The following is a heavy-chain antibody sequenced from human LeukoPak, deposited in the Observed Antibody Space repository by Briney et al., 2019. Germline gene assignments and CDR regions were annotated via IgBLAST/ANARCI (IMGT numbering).Heavy chain of an antibody. J-gene: IGHJ4*02. V-gene: IGHV4-39*07. CDR3: ARRTFGGVIAY. D-gene: IGHD3-16*02. CDR1: GGSISSSSYY. CDR2: IYHSGST. Sequence: SETLSLTCTVSGGSISSSSYYWGWIRQPPGKGLEWIGSIYHSGSTYYNPSLKSRVTIAVETSKNQFSLKLSSVTAADTAVYYCARRTFGGVIAYWGQGTLVTVSS.